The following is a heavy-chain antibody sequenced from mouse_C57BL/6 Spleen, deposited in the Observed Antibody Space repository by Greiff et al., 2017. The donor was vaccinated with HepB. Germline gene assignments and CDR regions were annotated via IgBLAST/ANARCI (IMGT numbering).Heavy chain of an antibody. Sequence: VQLQQPGAELVKPGASVKMSCKASGYTFTSYWITWVKQRPGQGLEWIGDIYPGSGSTNYNEKFKSKATLTVDTSSSTAYMQLSSLTSEDSAVYYCAREGYGSSPFAYWGQGTLVTVSA. V-gene: IGHV1-55*01. CDR1: GYTFTSYW. CDR3: AREGYGSSPFAY. CDR2: IYPGSGST. D-gene: IGHD1-1*01. J-gene: IGHJ3*01.